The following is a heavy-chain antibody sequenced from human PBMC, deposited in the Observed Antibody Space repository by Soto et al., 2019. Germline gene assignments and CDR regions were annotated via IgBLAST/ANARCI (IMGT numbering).Heavy chain of an antibody. CDR2: ISYDGSNK. CDR3: AKERDAFDI. J-gene: IGHJ3*02. V-gene: IGHV3-30*18. CDR1: GFTFSSYG. Sequence: GSLRLSCAASGFTFSSYGMHWVRQAPGKGLEWVAVISYDGSNKYYADSVKGRFTISRDNSKNTLYLQMNSLRAEDTAVYYCAKERDAFDIWGQGTMVTVSS.